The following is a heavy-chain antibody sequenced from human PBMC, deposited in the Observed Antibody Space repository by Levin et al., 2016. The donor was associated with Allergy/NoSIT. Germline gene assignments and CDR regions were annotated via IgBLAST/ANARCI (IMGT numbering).Heavy chain of an antibody. CDR3: ARELWFGELTLHY. J-gene: IGHJ4*02. D-gene: IGHD3-10*01. Sequence: WVRQAPGQGLEWMGWISAYNGNTNYAQKLQGRVTMTTDTSTSTAYMELRSLRSDDTAVYYCARELWFGELTLHYWGQGTLVTVSS. V-gene: IGHV1-18*01. CDR2: ISAYNGNT.